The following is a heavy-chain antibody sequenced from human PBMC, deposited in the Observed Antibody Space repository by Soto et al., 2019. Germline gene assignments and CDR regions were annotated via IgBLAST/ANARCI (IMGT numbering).Heavy chain of an antibody. D-gene: IGHD1-26*01. V-gene: IGHV4-31*03. CDR3: ARAVGARPYFDY. CDR2: IYYSGST. J-gene: IGHJ4*02. Sequence: SETLSLTCTVAGGSISNGGYYWSWIRQHPGKGLEWIGYIYYSGSTYYNPSLKSRVTISVDTSKNQFSLKLSSVTAADTAVYYCARAVGARPYFDYWGQGTLVTVSS. CDR1: GGSISNGGYY.